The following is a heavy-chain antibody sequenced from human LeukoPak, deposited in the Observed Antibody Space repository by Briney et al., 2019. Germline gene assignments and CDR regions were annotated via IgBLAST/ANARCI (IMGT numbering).Heavy chain of an antibody. CDR2: ISSSSSTI. J-gene: IGHJ4*02. D-gene: IGHD6-13*01. V-gene: IGHV3-48*04. CDR1: GFTFSSYS. Sequence: GGSLRLSCAASGFTFSSYSMNWVRQAPGKGLEWVSYISSSSSTIYYADSVKGRFTISRDNAKNSLNLQMNSLRAEDTAVYYCARRGAAGYWGQGTLVTVSS. CDR3: ARRGAAGY.